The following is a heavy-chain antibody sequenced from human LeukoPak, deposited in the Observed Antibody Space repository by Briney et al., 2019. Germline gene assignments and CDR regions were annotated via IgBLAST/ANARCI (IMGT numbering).Heavy chain of an antibody. Sequence: GGSLRLSCAASGVTISNFGMSWVRQAPGKGLEWVSVIYTNGNTYYADSVKGRFTISRDNAKNSLYLQMNSLRAEDTAVYYCARYRIYGGFDYWGQGTLVTVSS. CDR1: GVTISNFG. J-gene: IGHJ4*02. CDR3: ARYRIYGGFDY. V-gene: IGHV3-66*01. CDR2: IYTNGNT. D-gene: IGHD1-26*01.